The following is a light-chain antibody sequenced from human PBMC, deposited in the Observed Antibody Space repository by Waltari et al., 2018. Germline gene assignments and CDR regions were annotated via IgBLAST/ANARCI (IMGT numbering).Light chain of an antibody. CDR1: QSISTW. V-gene: IGKV1-39*01. CDR3: QQSYSTPPFT. J-gene: IGKJ3*01. Sequence: DIQMTQSPSTLSASVGDRVIITCRASQSISTWLAWYQQKPGKAPQLLIFAASSLQTGVPSRFSGSGSGTDFTLTISSLQPEDFATYYCQQSYSTPPFTFGPGTKVDIK. CDR2: AAS.